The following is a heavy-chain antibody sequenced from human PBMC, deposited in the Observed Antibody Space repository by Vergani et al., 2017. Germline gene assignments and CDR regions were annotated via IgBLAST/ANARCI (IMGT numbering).Heavy chain of an antibody. CDR1: GFTFSSYS. Sequence: EVQLVESGGGLVQPGGSLRLSCAASGFTFSSYSMNWVRQAPGKGLEWVSAISGSGGSTYYADSVKGRFTISRDNSKNTLYLQMNSLRAEDTAVYYCARGPGVRGVLGWFDPWGQGTLVTVSS. CDR2: ISGSGGST. V-gene: IGHV3-23*04. CDR3: ARGPGVRGVLGWFDP. J-gene: IGHJ5*02. D-gene: IGHD3-10*01.